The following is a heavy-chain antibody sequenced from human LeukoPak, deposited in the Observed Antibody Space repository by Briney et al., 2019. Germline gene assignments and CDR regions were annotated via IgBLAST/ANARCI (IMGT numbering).Heavy chain of an antibody. Sequence: GGSLRLSCAASGFTFSNAWMSWVRQAPGKGLEWIGRVKSKTDGGTTDYAAPVKGRFALSRDDSKNTLYLQMNRLVTEDTAVYYCARGKVVAGTPGQNSWDYWGQGTLVTVSS. V-gene: IGHV3-15*01. CDR3: ARGKVVAGTPGQNSWDY. CDR1: GFTFSNAW. D-gene: IGHD6-19*01. J-gene: IGHJ4*02. CDR2: VKSKTDGGTT.